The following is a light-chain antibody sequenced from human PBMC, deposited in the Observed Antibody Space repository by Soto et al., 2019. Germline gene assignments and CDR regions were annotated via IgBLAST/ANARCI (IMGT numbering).Light chain of an antibody. CDR1: QSVSSN. J-gene: IGKJ2*01. CDR3: QQYNNWPPT. V-gene: IGKV3-15*01. CDR2: GAS. Sequence: EIVMTQSPATLSVSPGERDTLSCRASQSVSSNLAWYQQKPGQAPRLLIYGASTRATGIPARFSGSGSGTEFTLTISSLQSEDFAVYYCQQYNNWPPTFGQGTKLEIK.